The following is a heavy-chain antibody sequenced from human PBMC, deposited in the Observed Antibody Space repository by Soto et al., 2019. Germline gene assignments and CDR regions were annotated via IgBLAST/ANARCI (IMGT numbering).Heavy chain of an antibody. CDR1: GFTFSNAW. V-gene: IGHV3-15*01. Sequence: EVQLVESGGGLVKPGGSLRLSCAASGFTFSNAWMSWVRQAPGKGLEWVGRIKSKTDGGTTDYAAPVKGRFTISRDDSKNTLYLQMNSLKTEDTAVYDCTTGGDYDSFVDYWGQGTLVTVSS. CDR3: TTGGDYDSFVDY. CDR2: IKSKTDGGTT. D-gene: IGHD3-22*01. J-gene: IGHJ4*02.